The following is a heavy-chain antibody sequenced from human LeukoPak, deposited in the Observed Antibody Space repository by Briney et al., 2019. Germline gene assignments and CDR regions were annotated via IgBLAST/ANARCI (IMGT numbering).Heavy chain of an antibody. CDR1: GSSVSSDSYF. V-gene: IGHV4-61*01. CDR2: IYYSGST. Sequence: SETLSLTCTVSGSSVSSDSYFWTWIRQPPGKGLEWIGYIYYSGSTNYNPSLKSRVTISLDTSKSQISLKLSSVTAADTAVYYCARGQRRLQDYWGQGTLVTVSS. CDR3: ARGQRRLQDY. J-gene: IGHJ4*02.